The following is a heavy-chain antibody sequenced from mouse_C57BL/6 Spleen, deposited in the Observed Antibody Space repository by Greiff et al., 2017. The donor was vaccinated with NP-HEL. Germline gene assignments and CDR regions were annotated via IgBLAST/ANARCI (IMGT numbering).Heavy chain of an antibody. CDR3: AREGFYYYGSSLDY. V-gene: IGHV1-82*01. CDR2: IYPGDGDT. Sequence: QVQLQQSGPELVKPGASVKISCKASGYAFSSSWMNWVKQRPGKGLEWIGRIYPGDGDTNYNGKFKGKATLTADKSSSTAYMQLSSLTSEDSAVYFCAREGFYYYGSSLDYWGQGTTLTVSS. D-gene: IGHD1-1*01. J-gene: IGHJ2*01. CDR1: GYAFSSSW.